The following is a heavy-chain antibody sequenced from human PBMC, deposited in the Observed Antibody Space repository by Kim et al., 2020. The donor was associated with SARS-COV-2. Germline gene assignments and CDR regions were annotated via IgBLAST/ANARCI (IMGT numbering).Heavy chain of an antibody. J-gene: IGHJ4*02. CDR3: AKSRGGGWHLFDY. CDR2: IFSGGTTT. D-gene: IGHD3-3*02. V-gene: IGHV3-23*03. CDR1: GFTFSSYA. Sequence: GGSLRLSCVASGFTFSSYAMSWVRQAPGKGLEWVSVIFSGGTTTYYVDSVKGRFTVSRDNSKNTLYLQMNSLRAQDTAVYYCAKSRGGGWHLFDYWGRG.